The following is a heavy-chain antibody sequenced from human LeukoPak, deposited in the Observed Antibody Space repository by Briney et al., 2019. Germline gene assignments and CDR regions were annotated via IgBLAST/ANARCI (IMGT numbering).Heavy chain of an antibody. Sequence: SETLSLTCTVSGGSISSYYWSWIRQPPGKGLEWIGYIYYSGSTNYNPSLKSRVTISVDTSKNQFSLKLSSVTAADTAMYYCARALGYCTSTSCLNYNYYGMDFWGQGTTVTVSS. D-gene: IGHD2-2*01. CDR2: IYYSGST. J-gene: IGHJ6*02. CDR3: ARALGYCTSTSCLNYNYYGMDF. V-gene: IGHV4-59*01. CDR1: GGSISSYY.